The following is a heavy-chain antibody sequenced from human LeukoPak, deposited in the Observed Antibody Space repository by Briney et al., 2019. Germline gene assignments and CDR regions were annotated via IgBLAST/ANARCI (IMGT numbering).Heavy chain of an antibody. V-gene: IGHV4-30-4*01. D-gene: IGHD3-3*02. CDR1: GGSISSGDYY. CDR2: IYYSGST. J-gene: IGHJ4*02. CDR3: ARDSNPFTGSH. Sequence: SETLSLTCTVSGGSISSGDYYWSWIRQPPGKGLEWIGYIYYSGSTYYNPSLKSRVTISVDTSKNQFSLKLSSVTAADTAVYYCARDSNPFTGSHWGQGTLVTVSS.